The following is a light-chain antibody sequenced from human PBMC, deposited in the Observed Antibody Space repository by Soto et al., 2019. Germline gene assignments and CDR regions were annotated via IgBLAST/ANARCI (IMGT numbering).Light chain of an antibody. J-gene: IGKJ2*01. Sequence: EIGMTQSPATLSVSPGERATLSCRASQSVSSNLAWYQQKPGQALRLLIYSASTRATGIPARFSCSGSGTAFTLTISRLQSEDFAIYYCQQSDNWPYTFGQGTKLEIK. CDR1: QSVSSN. CDR2: SAS. CDR3: QQSDNWPYT. V-gene: IGKV3-15*01.